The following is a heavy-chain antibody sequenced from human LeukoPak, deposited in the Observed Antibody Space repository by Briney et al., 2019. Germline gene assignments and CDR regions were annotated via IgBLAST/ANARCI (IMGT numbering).Heavy chain of an antibody. D-gene: IGHD2-21*01. Sequence: PGGSLRFSCVASGFTFTDYAMSWVRQAPGKGLEWVSSIGGDGFNTHYPDSVKGRFSTSRDTSTNTLYLEMNSLRADDSALYYCAKDNFGLVPYCFDSWGQGTLVTVPS. CDR1: GFTFTDYA. CDR3: AKDNFGLVPYCFDS. CDR2: IGGDGFNT. V-gene: IGHV3-23*01. J-gene: IGHJ4*02.